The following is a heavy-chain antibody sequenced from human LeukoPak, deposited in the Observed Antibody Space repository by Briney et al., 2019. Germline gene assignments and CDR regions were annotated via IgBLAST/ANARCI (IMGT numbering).Heavy chain of an antibody. J-gene: IGHJ3*02. CDR2: IYYSGRT. CDR1: GGSISRYY. CDR3: ARHENDAFDI. V-gene: IGHV4-59*08. Sequence: PSETLSLTCSVSGGSISRYYWRWLRQPPRRALVWVGYIYYSGRTHYNPSLKSRVNISVDTSKNQFSLKLSSVTAADTAMYYCARHENDAFDIWGQGTMVTVSS.